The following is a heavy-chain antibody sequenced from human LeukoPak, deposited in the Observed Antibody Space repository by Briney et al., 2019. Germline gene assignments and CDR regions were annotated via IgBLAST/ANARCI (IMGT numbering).Heavy chain of an antibody. V-gene: IGHV3-11*01. D-gene: IGHD4-17*01. Sequence: GGSLRLSCAASGFTFSDYYMSWIRQAPGKGLEWVSYISSSGSTIYYADSVKGRFTISRDNAKNSLYLQMNSLRAEDTAVYYCASIAVTTSYYYYGMDVWGQGTTVTVSS. CDR3: ASIAVTTSYYYYGMDV. CDR1: GFTFSDYY. J-gene: IGHJ6*02. CDR2: ISSSGSTI.